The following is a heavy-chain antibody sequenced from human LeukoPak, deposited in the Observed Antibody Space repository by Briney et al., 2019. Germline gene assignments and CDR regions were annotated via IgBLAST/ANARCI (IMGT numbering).Heavy chain of an antibody. CDR2: ISAYNGNT. J-gene: IGHJ6*03. D-gene: IGHD6-13*01. Sequence: ASVKVSFKASGYTFTSYGISWVRQAPGQGLEWMGWISAYNGNTNYAQKLQGRVTMTTDTSTSTAYMELRSLRSDDTAVYYCARLYSSSWYNYYYYMDVWGKGTTVTVSS. CDR3: ARLYSSSWYNYYYYMDV. V-gene: IGHV1-18*01. CDR1: GYTFTSYG.